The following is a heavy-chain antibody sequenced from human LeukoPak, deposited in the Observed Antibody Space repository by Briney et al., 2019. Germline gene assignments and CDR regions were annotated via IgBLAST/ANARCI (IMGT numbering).Heavy chain of an antibody. CDR3: ARAPRNCSGGSCYSGALDY. Sequence: ASVKVSCKASGYTFTGYYMHWVRQAPGQGLEWMGRINPNSGGTNYAQKFQGRVTMTRDTSISTAYMELSRLRSGDTAVYYCARAPRNCSGGSCYSGALDYWGQGTLVTVSS. CDR2: INPNSGGT. J-gene: IGHJ4*02. D-gene: IGHD2-15*01. CDR1: GYTFTGYY. V-gene: IGHV1-2*06.